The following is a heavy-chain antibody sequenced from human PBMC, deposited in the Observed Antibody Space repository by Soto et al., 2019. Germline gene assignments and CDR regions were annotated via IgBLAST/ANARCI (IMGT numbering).Heavy chain of an antibody. V-gene: IGHV3-48*01. CDR3: ARDLSWGSNWYYYMDV. CDR2: ISSSSSVI. Sequence: EVQLVESGGGLVQPGGSLRLSCATSGFIISDCAMNWVRQAPGKGLEWVSYISSSSSVIDYADSVKGRFTVSRDNARNTLYLQRNSLRAEDTAVYYCARDLSWGSNWYYYMDVWGKGTTVTVSS. CDR1: GFIISDCA. D-gene: IGHD7-27*01. J-gene: IGHJ6*03.